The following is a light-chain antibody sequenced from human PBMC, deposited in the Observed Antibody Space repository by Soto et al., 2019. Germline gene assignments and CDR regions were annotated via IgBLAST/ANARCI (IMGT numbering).Light chain of an antibody. V-gene: IGLV2-23*02. J-gene: IGLJ1*01. CDR1: SSDVGSYNY. Sequence: QSALTQPRSVSGSPGESITISCTGTSSDVGSYNYVSWYQQHPGKAPKLMIYDVSKRPSGVSNRFSGSKSGNTASLTISGLQAEDEADYYCCSYAGSSSLLFGTGTKVTVL. CDR3: CSYAGSSSLL. CDR2: DVS.